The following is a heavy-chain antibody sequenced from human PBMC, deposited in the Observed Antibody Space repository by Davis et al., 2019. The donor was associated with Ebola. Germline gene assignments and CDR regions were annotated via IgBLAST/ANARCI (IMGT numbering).Heavy chain of an antibody. V-gene: IGHV3-30-3*01. J-gene: IGHJ6*02. CDR3: AYGLGGIFGVVIPRPPMPYGMDV. D-gene: IGHD3-3*01. CDR2: ILYDGSNK. Sequence: PGGPLRPPCAAPGSTFSTYALHWVRQAPGKGLEWVAVILYDGSNKYYADSVKGRFTIPRDNSKNTLYLQMNSLRAKDTAVYYCAYGLGGIFGVVIPRPPMPYGMDVWGQGTTVTVSS. CDR1: GSTFSTYA.